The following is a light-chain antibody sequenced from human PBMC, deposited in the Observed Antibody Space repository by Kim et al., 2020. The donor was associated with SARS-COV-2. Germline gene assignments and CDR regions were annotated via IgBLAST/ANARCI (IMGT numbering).Light chain of an antibody. CDR3: NSRESGVNHVV. CDR2: DKN. CDR1: SLRSYY. J-gene: IGLJ3*02. V-gene: IGLV3-19*01. Sequence: SSALTQDPAVSVALGQTVRITCQGDSLRSYYASWYQQKPGQAPLLVIYDKNNRPSGIPDRFSGSSSGNTASLTITGAQAEDEADYDCNSRESGVNHVVFG.